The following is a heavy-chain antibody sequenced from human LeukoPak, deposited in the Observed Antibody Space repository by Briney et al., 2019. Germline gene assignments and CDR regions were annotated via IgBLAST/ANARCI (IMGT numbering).Heavy chain of an antibody. D-gene: IGHD7-27*01. Sequence: PSETLSLTCTVSGGSISSSSYYWGWIRQPPGKGLEWIGSIYYSGSTYYNPSLKSRVTISVDTSKNQFSLKLSSVTAADTAVYYCARHKTGDDAFDIWGQGTMVTVSS. CDR3: ARHKTGDDAFDI. V-gene: IGHV4-39*01. CDR2: IYYSGST. J-gene: IGHJ3*02. CDR1: GGSISSSSYY.